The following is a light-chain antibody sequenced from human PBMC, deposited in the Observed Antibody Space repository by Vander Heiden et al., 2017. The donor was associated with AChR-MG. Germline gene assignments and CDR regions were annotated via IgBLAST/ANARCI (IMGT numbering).Light chain of an antibody. CDR1: QRVSSY. CDR2: DAS. CDR3: QQRSNWPPLT. Sequence: EIVLTQSPATLSWAPGERATRSCRASQRVSSYLAWYQQKPGQAPRLLIYDASNRATGIPARFSGSGSGTDFTLTISSLEPEDFAVYYCQQRSNWPPLTFGGGTKVEIK. J-gene: IGKJ4*01. V-gene: IGKV3-11*01.